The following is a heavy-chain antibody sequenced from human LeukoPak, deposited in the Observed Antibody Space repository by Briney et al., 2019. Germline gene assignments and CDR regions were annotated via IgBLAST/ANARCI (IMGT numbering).Heavy chain of an antibody. D-gene: IGHD6-19*01. V-gene: IGHV1-69*13. J-gene: IGHJ3*02. CDR2: IIPIFGTA. Sequence: GASVKVSCKASGGTFSSYAISWVRQAPGQGLEWMGGIIPIFGTANYAQKFQGRVTITADESTSTAYMELSSLRSEDTAVYYCARGPSAVAGIRAFDIWGQGTMVTVSS. CDR1: GGTFSSYA. CDR3: ARGPSAVAGIRAFDI.